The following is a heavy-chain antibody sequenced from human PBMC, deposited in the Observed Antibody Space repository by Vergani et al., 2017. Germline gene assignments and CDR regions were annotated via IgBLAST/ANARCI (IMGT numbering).Heavy chain of an antibody. D-gene: IGHD6-13*01. CDR1: GYTFTDYF. J-gene: IGHJ4*02. CDR3: ARVSTSSNRDYFDY. CDR2: INPNSGGT. Sequence: QVQLVQSGAEVKKPGASVKVSCKASGYTFTDYFMHWVRQAPGQGLEWMGWINPNSGGTNYAQKFQGRVTMTRDTSISTAYMELSNLRSDDTAVYYCARVSTSSNRDYFDYWVQGTLVTVSS. V-gene: IGHV1-2*02.